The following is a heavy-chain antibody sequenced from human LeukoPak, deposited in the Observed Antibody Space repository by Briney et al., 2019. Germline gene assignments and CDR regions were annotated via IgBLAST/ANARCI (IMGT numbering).Heavy chain of an antibody. J-gene: IGHJ4*02. CDR1: GFTFSSYE. D-gene: IGHD5-12*01. CDR3: VRIPAPWRFDY. Sequence: GGPLRLSCAASGFTFSSYEMNWVRQAPGKGLEWVSYISSSGSTIYYADSVKGRFTISRDNAKNSLYLQMNSLRAEDTAVYYCVRIPAPWRFDYWGQGTLVTVSS. V-gene: IGHV3-48*03. CDR2: ISSSGSTI.